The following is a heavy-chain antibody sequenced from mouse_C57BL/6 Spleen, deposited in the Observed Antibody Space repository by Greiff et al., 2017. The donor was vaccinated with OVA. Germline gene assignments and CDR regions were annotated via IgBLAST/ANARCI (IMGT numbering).Heavy chain of an antibody. D-gene: IGHD2-3*01. V-gene: IGHV1-69*01. Sequence: QVQLQQPGAELVMPGASVKLSCKASGYTFTSYWMHWVKQRPGQGLEWIGEIDPSDSYTNYNQKFKGKSTLTVDKSSSTAYMQLSSLTSEDSAVYYCASWRLLKYFDVWGTGTTVTVSS. CDR2: IDPSDSYT. J-gene: IGHJ1*03. CDR1: GYTFTSYW. CDR3: ASWRLLKYFDV.